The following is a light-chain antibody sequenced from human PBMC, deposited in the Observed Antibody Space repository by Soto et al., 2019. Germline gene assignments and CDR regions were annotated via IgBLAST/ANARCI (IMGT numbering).Light chain of an antibody. CDR2: ANN. J-gene: IGLJ1*01. CDR3: QSYDSSLSGYV. Sequence: QSVLTQPPSVSGAPGQMVTISCTGSSSNIGAGYDVHWYQQLPGTAPKLLIYANNFRPSRVPDRFSGSKSGTSASLAITGLQAEDEADYYCQSYDSSLSGYVFGAGTKVTVL. V-gene: IGLV1-40*01. CDR1: SSNIGAGYD.